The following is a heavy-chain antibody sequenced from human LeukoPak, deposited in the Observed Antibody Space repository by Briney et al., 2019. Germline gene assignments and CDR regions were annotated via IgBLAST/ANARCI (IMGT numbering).Heavy chain of an antibody. J-gene: IGHJ4*02. V-gene: IGHV4-59*01. Sequence: SETLSLTCTVSGGSNSSYYWSWIRQPPGKGQEWIGYIYYSGSTNYNPSLKSRVTISVDTSKNQFSLKLSSVTAADTAVYYCARALAGRGGLYYSNYVFDYWGQGTLVTVSS. D-gene: IGHD4-11*01. CDR2: IYYSGST. CDR1: GGSNSSYY. CDR3: ARALAGRGGLYYSNYVFDY.